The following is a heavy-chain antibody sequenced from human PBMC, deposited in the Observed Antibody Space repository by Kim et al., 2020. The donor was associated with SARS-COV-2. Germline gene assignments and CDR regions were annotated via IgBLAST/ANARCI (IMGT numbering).Heavy chain of an antibody. D-gene: IGHD3-22*01. CDR2: IIPILGVT. V-gene: IGHV1-69*04. CDR1: GGTFNNYG. CDR3: ARDGEDFGYNSDVAFDI. Sequence: SVKVSCNVSGGTFNNYGINWVRQAPGLGLEWMGRIIPILGVTNYAPRFQDRLTIIAYKSTSVVDMELSSLTSEDTAVYYCARDGEDFGYNSDVAFDIWG. J-gene: IGHJ3*02.